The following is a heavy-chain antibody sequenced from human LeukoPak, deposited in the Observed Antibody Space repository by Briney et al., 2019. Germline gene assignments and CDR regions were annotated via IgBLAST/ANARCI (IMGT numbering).Heavy chain of an antibody. CDR3: AREGCSSTSCTRSYYGMDV. V-gene: IGHV4-59*01. Sequence: PSETLSLTCTVSGGSISSYYWSWIRQPPGKGLEWIGYIYYSGSTNYNPSLKSRVTISVDTSKTQFSLKLSSVTAADTAVYYCAREGCSSTSCTRSYYGMDVWGQGTTVTVSS. D-gene: IGHD2-2*01. J-gene: IGHJ6*02. CDR1: GGSISSYY. CDR2: IYYSGST.